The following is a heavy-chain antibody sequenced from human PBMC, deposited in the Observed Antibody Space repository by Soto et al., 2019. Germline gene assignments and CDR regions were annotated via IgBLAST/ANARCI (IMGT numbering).Heavy chain of an antibody. CDR3: ALNFGYSYGYQYYFDY. CDR2: INAGNGNT. CDR1: GYTFTSYA. J-gene: IGHJ4*02. Sequence: QVQLVQSGAEVKKPGASVKVSCKASGYTFTSYAMHWVRQAPGQRLEWMGWINAGNGNTKYSQKFHGRVTITRDTSASTAYMELSSLRSEDTAVYYCALNFGYSYGYQYYFDYWGQGTLVTVSS. D-gene: IGHD5-18*01. V-gene: IGHV1-3*01.